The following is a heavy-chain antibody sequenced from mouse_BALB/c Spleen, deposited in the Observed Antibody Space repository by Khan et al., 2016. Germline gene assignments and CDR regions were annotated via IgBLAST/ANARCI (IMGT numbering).Heavy chain of an antibody. CDR3: ARCDPYYAMDY. Sequence: VQLQQSGAELVKPGASVKLSCTASGFNIKDTYMHWVKQRPEQGLEWIGRIDPANGNTKYDPKFQGKATITADTSSNTAYLQLSSLTSEDTAVYYCARCDPYYAMDYWGQGTSVTVSS. J-gene: IGHJ4*01. CDR2: IDPANGNT. V-gene: IGHV14-3*02. CDR1: GFNIKDTY. D-gene: IGHD2-13*01.